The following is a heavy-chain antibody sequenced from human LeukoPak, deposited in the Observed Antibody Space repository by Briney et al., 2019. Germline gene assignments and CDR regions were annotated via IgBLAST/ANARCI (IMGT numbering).Heavy chain of an antibody. D-gene: IGHD6-19*01. J-gene: IGHJ4*02. CDR2: IRYDGSNK. V-gene: IGHV3-30*02. Sequence: GGSLRLSCAASGFTFSSYGMHWVRQAPGKGVEWVAFIRYDGSNKYYADSVKGRFTISRDNSKNTLYLQMNSLRAEDTAVYYCAKDLEFRAVAGTGGDYWGQGTLVTVSS. CDR3: AKDLEFRAVAGTGGDY. CDR1: GFTFSSYG.